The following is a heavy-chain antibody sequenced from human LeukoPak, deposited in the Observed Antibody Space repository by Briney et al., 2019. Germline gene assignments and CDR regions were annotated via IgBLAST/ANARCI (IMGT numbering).Heavy chain of an antibody. J-gene: IGHJ1*01. CDR3: ASLSYSSGWFPYFQH. Sequence: PSETLSLTCTVPGGSISSSRYYWGWIRQPPGKGLEWIGNIFYSGDTYYNPSLKSRVTISVDTSKNQFSLKLTSVTAADTAVYYCASLSYSSGWFPYFQHWGQGTLVTVSS. V-gene: IGHV4-39*01. CDR2: IFYSGDT. D-gene: IGHD6-19*01. CDR1: GGSISSSRYY.